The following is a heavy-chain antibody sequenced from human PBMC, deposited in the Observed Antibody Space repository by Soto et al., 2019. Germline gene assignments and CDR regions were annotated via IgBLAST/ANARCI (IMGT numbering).Heavy chain of an antibody. CDR1: GGSISSGGYS. CDR3: AAGCGLQRYY. V-gene: IGHV4-30-2*01. CDR2: IYHSGST. D-gene: IGHD1-26*01. J-gene: IGHJ4*02. Sequence: QLQLQESGSGLVKPSQTLSLTCAVSGGSISSGGYSWSWIRQPPGKGLEGIGYIYHSGSTYYNPSFXSXVXFXXGGSKNPFYLKRSCVTVADTAVCYCAAGCGLQRYYWGQGTLVTVSS.